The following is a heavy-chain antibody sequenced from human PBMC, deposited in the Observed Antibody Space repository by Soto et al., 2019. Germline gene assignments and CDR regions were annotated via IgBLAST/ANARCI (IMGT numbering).Heavy chain of an antibody. V-gene: IGHV4-4*02. CDR2: IYHSGST. CDR1: GGSISSSNW. Sequence: QVQLQESGPGLVKPSGTLSLTCAVSGGSISSSNWWSWVRQPPGKGLEWIGEIYHSGSTNYHPSHSGRVTLSGDTSKNRCSLKLSSVTAADTAVYYGARRSGDTLIVGTLDYWGQGTLVTVSS. D-gene: IGHD3-22*01. CDR3: ARRSGDTLIVGTLDY. J-gene: IGHJ4*02.